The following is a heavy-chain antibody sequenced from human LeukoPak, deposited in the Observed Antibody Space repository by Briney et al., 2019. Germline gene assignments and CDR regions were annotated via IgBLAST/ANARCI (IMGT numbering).Heavy chain of an antibody. CDR1: GGSISSGGYY. CDR2: IYYSGST. CDR3: ARLPRRETYCYDSSGYYNYFDY. Sequence: PSETLSLTCTVSGGSISSGGYYWSWIRQHPGKGLEWIGYIYYSGSTYYNPSLKSRVTISVDTSKNQFSLKLSSVTAADTAVYYCARLPRRETYCYDSSGYYNYFDYWGQGTLVTVSS. J-gene: IGHJ4*02. V-gene: IGHV4-31*03. D-gene: IGHD3-22*01.